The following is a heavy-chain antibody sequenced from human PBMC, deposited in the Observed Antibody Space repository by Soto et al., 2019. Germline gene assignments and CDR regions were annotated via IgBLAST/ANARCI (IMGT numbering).Heavy chain of an antibody. J-gene: IGHJ6*02. D-gene: IGHD2-15*01. V-gene: IGHV1-2*02. CDR3: ARARVGGGYYYDGVDV. CDR2: INPISGVT. Sequence: ASVKVSCKASGYTFSGYYMYWVRQAPGQGLDWMGGINPISGVTNYAQKFQGRVTMTRDTSMSTAYMELSSLRSDDTAVYYCARARVGGGYYYDGVDVCGQGTTVTVSS. CDR1: GYTFSGYY.